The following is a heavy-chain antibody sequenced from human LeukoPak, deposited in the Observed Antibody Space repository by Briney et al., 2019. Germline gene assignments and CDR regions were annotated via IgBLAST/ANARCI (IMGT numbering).Heavy chain of an antibody. J-gene: IGHJ4*02. CDR2: ISYDGSNK. Sequence: TGGSLRLSCAASGFTFSSYAMHWVRQAPGKGLEWVAVISYDGSNKYYADSVKGRFTISRDNSKNTLYLQMNSLRAEDTAVYYCAKDQLDSAFGGVIAFWGQGTLVTVSS. D-gene: IGHD3-16*02. CDR3: AKDQLDSAFGGVIAF. CDR1: GFTFSSYA. V-gene: IGHV3-30-3*01.